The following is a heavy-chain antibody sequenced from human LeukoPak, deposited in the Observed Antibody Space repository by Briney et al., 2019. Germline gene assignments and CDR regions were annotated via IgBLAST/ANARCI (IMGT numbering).Heavy chain of an antibody. J-gene: IGHJ3*02. CDR2: INHSGST. CDR1: GGSFSGYY. CDR3: ARGIQLRYFDWLFVVSAGSDAFDI. D-gene: IGHD3-9*01. Sequence: PAETLSLTCAVYGGSFSGYYWSWIRQPPGKGLEWIGEINHSGSTNYNPSLKSRVTISVDTSKNQFSLKLSSVTAADTAVYYCARGIQLRYFDWLFVVSAGSDAFDIWGQGTMVTVSS. V-gene: IGHV4-34*01.